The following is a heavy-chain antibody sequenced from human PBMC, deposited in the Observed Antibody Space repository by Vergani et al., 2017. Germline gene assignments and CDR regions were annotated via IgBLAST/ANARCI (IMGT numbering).Heavy chain of an antibody. V-gene: IGHV4-34*11. Sequence: QVQLQQWGAGLLKPSETLSLTCAVYGGSFSGYYWSWIRQPPGKGLEWIGFIYYSGSTNYNPSLKSRVTISVDTSKNQFSLKLSSVTAADTAVYYCARVHRRSGGHFDYWGQGTLVTVSS. D-gene: IGHD6-19*01. CDR3: ARVHRRSGGHFDY. J-gene: IGHJ4*02. CDR2: IYYSGST. CDR1: GGSFSGYY.